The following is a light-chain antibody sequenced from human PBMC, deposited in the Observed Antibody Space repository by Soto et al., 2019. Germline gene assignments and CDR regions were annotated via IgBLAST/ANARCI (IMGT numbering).Light chain of an antibody. J-gene: IGKJ3*01. V-gene: IGKV4-1*01. Sequence: DIVMTQSPDSLAVSLGERATINCKSSQSILYSSNNKNYLAWYQQKPGQPPNLLIYWASTRQSGVPDRFSGSGSGTDFTLTISSLQAEDVAVYYCQQYYSSRFTFGPGTKVDIK. CDR2: WAS. CDR3: QQYYSSRFT. CDR1: QSILYSSNNKNY.